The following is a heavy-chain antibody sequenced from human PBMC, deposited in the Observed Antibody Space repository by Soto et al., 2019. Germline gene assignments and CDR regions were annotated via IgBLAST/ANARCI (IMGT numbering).Heavy chain of an antibody. CDR2: IKQDGSEK. CDR1: GFTFSSYW. CDR3: ARAPNYYYYCMDV. J-gene: IGHJ6*03. Sequence: GGSLRLSCAASGFTFSSYWMSWVRQAPGKGLEWVANIKQDGSEKYYVDSVKGRFTISRDNAKNSLYLQMNSLRADDTAVYYCARAPNYYYYCMDVWGKGTTVTVSS. V-gene: IGHV3-7*04.